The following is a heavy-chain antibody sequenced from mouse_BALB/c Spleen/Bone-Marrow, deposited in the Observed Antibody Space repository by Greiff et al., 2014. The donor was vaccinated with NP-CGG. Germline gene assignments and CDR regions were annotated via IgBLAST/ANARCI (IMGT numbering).Heavy chain of an antibody. D-gene: IGHD2-10*02. CDR1: GYTFTSYV. V-gene: IGHV1-14*01. CDR3: ARKVWYYAMDY. Sequence: VQLQQSGPELVKPGASVKMSCKVSGYTFTSYVMHWVKQKPGQGLERIGYINPYNDGTKYNEKFKGKATLTSDKSSSTAYMELSSLTSEDSAVYYCARKVWYYAMDYWGQGTSVTVSS. J-gene: IGHJ4*01. CDR2: INPYNDGT.